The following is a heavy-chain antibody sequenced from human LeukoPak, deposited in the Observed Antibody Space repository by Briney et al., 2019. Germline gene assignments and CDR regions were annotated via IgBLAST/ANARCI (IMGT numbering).Heavy chain of an antibody. J-gene: IGHJ2*01. CDR3: ARRGSGASLEYSFDL. Sequence: PSESLSLTCTVSGGSISSYYWSWIRQPPGKGLEYIGYIYYSGNTNSNPSLNSRVTISVDTSKNQFSLKLSSVTAADTAVYYCARRGSGASLEYSFDLWGRGTLVTVSS. CDR1: GGSISSYY. CDR2: IYYSGNT. D-gene: IGHD2/OR15-2a*01. V-gene: IGHV4-59*08.